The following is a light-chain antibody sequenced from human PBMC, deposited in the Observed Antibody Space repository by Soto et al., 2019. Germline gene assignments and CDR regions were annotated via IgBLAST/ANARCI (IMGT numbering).Light chain of an antibody. CDR1: SSDVGGYNY. CDR3: SSYTSSSPYV. Sequence: QSVLTQPASVSGSPGQSITISCTGTSSDVGGYNYVSWYQQHPGKAPKLMIYDVSNRPSGVSNRFSGSKSGNTASLTISGLQDEDEADYYCSSYTSSSPYVFGTGTRVXVL. CDR2: DVS. V-gene: IGLV2-14*01. J-gene: IGLJ1*01.